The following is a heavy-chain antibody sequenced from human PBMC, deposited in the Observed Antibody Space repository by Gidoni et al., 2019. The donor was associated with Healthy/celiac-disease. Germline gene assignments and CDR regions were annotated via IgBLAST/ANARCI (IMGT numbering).Heavy chain of an antibody. V-gene: IGHV3-23*01. CDR2: ISGSGGST. CDR3: AKDEVRMVQGVIITSDGMDV. Sequence: EVQLLESGGGLVQPGGSLRLSCAASGFTFSSYAMSWVRQAPGKGLEWVSAISGSGGSTYYADSVKGRFTISRDNSKNTLYLQMNSLRAEDTAVYYCAKDEVRMVQGVIITSDGMDVWGQGTTVTVSS. D-gene: IGHD3-10*01. J-gene: IGHJ6*02. CDR1: GFTFSSYA.